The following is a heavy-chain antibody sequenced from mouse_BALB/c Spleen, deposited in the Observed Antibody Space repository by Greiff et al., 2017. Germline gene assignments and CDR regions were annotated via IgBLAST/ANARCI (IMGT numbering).Heavy chain of an antibody. CDR1: GFTFSSFG. Sequence: EVQRVESGGGLVKPGGSRKLSCAASGFTFSSFGMHWVRQAPEKGLEWVAYISSGSSTIYYADTVKGRFTISRDNPKNTLFLQMTSLRSEDTAMYYCARYYGSRDAMDYWGQGTSVTVSS. CDR2: ISSGSSTI. D-gene: IGHD1-1*01. V-gene: IGHV5-17*02. CDR3: ARYYGSRDAMDY. J-gene: IGHJ4*01.